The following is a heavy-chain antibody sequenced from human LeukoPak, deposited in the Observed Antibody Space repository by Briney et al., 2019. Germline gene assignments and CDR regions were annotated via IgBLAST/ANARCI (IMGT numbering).Heavy chain of an antibody. D-gene: IGHD3-10*01. CDR3: ARDLFYGSGSL. J-gene: IGHJ4*02. CDR1: GGSISSGSYY. CDR2: IYYSGST. V-gene: IGHV4-39*07. Sequence: PSQTLSLTCTVSGGSISSGSYYWGWIRQPPGKGLEWIGSIYYSGSTYYNPSLKSRVTISVDTSKNQFSLKLSSVTAADTAVYYCARDLFYGSGSLWGQGTLVTVSS.